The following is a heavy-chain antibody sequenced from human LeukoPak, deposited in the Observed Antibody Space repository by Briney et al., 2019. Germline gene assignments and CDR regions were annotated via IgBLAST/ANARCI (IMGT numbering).Heavy chain of an antibody. V-gene: IGHV4-39*07. D-gene: IGHD2-8*01. J-gene: IGHJ4*02. CDR2: IYYTGST. CDR1: RGSVSSSTNY. CDR3: TAEKNGSPHY. Sequence: PSETLSLTCTVSRGSVSSSTNYWSWVRQPPGKGLEWIASIYYTGSTYYNPSLKSRVTISLDMSKNEFFLTMTSVTAADTAVYFCTAEKNGSPHYWGQGTQVTVSS.